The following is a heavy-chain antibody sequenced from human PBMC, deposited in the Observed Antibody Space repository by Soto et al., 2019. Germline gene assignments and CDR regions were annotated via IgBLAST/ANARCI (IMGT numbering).Heavy chain of an antibody. CDR1: AYTFTGYY. V-gene: IGHV1-2*02. J-gene: IGHJ4*02. CDR3: ARDGPGGGNDDFDY. Sequence: HVQLVQSGADVKTPGDSVRVSCKASAYTFTGYYIHWVRQAPGQGLEWMGWMNPNNRDTRYAPQFQGRVTMTRDTCINTAYMDLRWLTSDDTAIYYCARDGPGGGNDDFDYWGQGTLVAVSS. CDR2: MNPNNRDT. D-gene: IGHD2-15*01.